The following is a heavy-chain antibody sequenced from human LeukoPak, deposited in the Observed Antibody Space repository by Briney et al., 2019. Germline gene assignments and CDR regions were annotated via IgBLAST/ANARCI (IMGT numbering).Heavy chain of an antibody. J-gene: IGHJ1*01. CDR2: IDYSGNT. D-gene: IGHD3-3*01. Sequence: SETLSLTCTVSGGSISSSTYYWGWIRQPPGKGLEWIGSIDYSGNTYYNSSLKSRVTIFVDTSKNLFSLKLRSVTAADTAVYYCARFGGRFLEWPGFQPWGQGTLVTVSS. CDR3: ARFGGRFLEWPGFQP. V-gene: IGHV4-39*01. CDR1: GGSISSSTYY.